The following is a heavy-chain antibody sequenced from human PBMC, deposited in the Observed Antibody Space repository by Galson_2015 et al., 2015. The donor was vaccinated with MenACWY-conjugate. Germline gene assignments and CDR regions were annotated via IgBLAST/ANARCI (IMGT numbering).Heavy chain of an antibody. V-gene: IGHV3-21*01. D-gene: IGHD2/OR15-2a*01. CDR2: ITSTSTYI. CDR1: GFSFSTSA. CDR3: ARGANIYFYMIDV. J-gene: IGHJ6*04. Sequence: SLRLSCAASGFSFSTSAMTWVRQAPGKGLEWVSSITSTSTYIHYADSVKGRFTISRDNAQKSVYLQMNSLRAEDTAVYFCARGANIYFYMIDVWSNGTTDNVSA.